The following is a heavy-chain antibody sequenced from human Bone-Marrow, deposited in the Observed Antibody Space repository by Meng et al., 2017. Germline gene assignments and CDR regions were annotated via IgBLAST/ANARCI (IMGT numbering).Heavy chain of an antibody. J-gene: IGHJ4*02. CDR1: GITFNYAW. CDR3: ATGAAAADH. CDR2: IKRNSDGGTI. V-gene: IGHV3-15*01. Sequence: GGSLRLSCAASGITFNYAWMSWVRQAPGKGLEWVGRIKRNSDGGTIDYAAPVKGRFTISRDDSKNTLYLQMDSLITEDTAVYFCATGAAAADHWGQGTLVTVSS. D-gene: IGHD6-13*01.